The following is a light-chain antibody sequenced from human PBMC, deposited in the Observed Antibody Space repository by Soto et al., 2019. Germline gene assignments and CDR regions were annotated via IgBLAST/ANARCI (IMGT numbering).Light chain of an antibody. V-gene: IGKV1-39*01. CDR3: QQSYSTPIA. CDR1: QSISSY. CDR2: AAS. J-gene: IGKJ5*01. Sequence: DIQMTQSPSSLSASVGDRVTITCRASQSISSYLNWYQQKPGKAPKLLIYAASSLQSGVPSRFSGSXSGTDFTLTISSLXXXXFXTYYCQQSYSTPIAFGQGTRLEIK.